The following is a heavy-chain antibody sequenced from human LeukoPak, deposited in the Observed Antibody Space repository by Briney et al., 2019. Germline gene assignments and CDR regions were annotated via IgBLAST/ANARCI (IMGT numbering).Heavy chain of an antibody. CDR1: GGSASSYY. CDR3: ARDRADTAYFDY. CDR2: INHSGST. J-gene: IGHJ4*02. V-gene: IGHV4-34*01. D-gene: IGHD5-18*01. Sequence: PSETLSLTCIVSGGSASSYYWSWIRQPPGKGLEWIGEINHSGSTNYNPSLKSRVTISVDTSMNQFSLRLSSVTAADTAVYYCARDRADTAYFDYWGQGTLVTVSS.